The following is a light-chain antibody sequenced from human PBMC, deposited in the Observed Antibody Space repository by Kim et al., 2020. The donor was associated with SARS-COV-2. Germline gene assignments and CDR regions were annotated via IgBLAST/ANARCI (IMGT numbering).Light chain of an antibody. V-gene: IGLV3-1*01. CDR1: KLGEAY. Sequence: VSPGQTASISCSGDKLGEAYADWYQQKPGQSPVLVIYQDFKRPSGITERFSGAHSGNTATLTISGTQEMDEADYHCQAWDSSIGVFGGGTQLTVL. CDR2: QDF. CDR3: QAWDSSIGV. J-gene: IGLJ2*01.